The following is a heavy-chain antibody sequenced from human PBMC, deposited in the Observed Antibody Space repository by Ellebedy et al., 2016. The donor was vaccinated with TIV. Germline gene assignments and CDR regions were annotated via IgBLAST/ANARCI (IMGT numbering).Heavy chain of an antibody. Sequence: AASVKVSCKASGYTFTNYGISWVRQAPGQGLEWMGSISGYNGNTYSAQKLQGRVTITTDTSTSTAYIELRSLRSDDTAVYYCARFVDGDYEDYWGQGALVTVSS. V-gene: IGHV1-18*04. CDR3: ARFVDGDYEDY. D-gene: IGHD4-17*01. J-gene: IGHJ4*02. CDR1: GYTFTNYG. CDR2: ISGYNGNT.